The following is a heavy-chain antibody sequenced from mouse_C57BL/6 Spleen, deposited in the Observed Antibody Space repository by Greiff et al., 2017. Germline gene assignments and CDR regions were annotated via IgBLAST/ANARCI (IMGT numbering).Heavy chain of an antibody. CDR3: AKGETGTGPLAY. D-gene: IGHD4-1*01. Sequence: VQLQESGPGLVQPSQSLSITCTVSGFSLTSYGVHWVRQSPGKGLEWLGVIWRGGSTDYNAAFMSRLSITKDNSKSQVFFKMNSLQADDTAIYYCAKGETGTGPLAYWGQGTLVTVSA. J-gene: IGHJ3*01. CDR2: IWRGGST. CDR1: GFSLTSYG. V-gene: IGHV2-5*01.